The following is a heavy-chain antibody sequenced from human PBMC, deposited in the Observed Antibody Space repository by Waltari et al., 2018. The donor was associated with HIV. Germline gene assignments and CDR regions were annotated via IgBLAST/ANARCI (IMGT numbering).Heavy chain of an antibody. Sequence: QVQLQQWGAGLLKPSETLSLTCAVYGGSFSGYYWSWIRQPPGKGLEWIGEIKHSGSTNYNPSLKSRVTISVDTSKNQFSLKLSSVTAADTAVYYCARGPEYDYGDYVHWFDPWGQGTLVTVSS. D-gene: IGHD4-17*01. V-gene: IGHV4-34*01. CDR3: ARGPEYDYGDYVHWFDP. CDR2: IKHSGST. J-gene: IGHJ5*02. CDR1: GGSFSGYY.